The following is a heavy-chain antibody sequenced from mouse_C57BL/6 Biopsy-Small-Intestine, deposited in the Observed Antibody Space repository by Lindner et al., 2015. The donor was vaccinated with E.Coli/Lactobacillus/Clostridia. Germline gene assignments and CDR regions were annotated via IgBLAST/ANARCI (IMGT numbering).Heavy chain of an antibody. V-gene: IGHV1-4*01. CDR1: GYTFTAYS. Sequence: SVKVSCKASGYTFTAYSMHWVRQVPGQGLEWMGYVKPRSGSTNYAQKFQGRVTMTRDTSVSTVYLELRRLTSDDTAIYYCTRDYYDSRGSFYFDQWGQGTLITVSS. D-gene: IGHD2-4*01. CDR2: VKPRSGST. CDR3: TRDYYDSRGSFYFDQ. J-gene: IGHJ2*01.